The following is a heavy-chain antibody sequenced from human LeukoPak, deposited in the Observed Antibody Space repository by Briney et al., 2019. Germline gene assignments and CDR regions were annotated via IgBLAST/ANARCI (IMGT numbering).Heavy chain of an antibody. CDR2: IYSGGST. CDR3: ARDGYISGSYYNY. D-gene: IGHD6-19*01. V-gene: IGHV3-53*01. Sequence: GGSLRLSCAASGFTVSSNYMSWVRQAPGKGLEWVSVIYSGGSTYYADSVKGRFTISRDNSKNTLYLQMNSLRAEDTAVYCCARDGYISGSYYNYWGQGTLVTVSS. CDR1: GFTVSSNY. J-gene: IGHJ4*02.